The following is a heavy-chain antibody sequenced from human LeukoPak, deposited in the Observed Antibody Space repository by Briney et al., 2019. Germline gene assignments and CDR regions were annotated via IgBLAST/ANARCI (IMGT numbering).Heavy chain of an antibody. Sequence: GGSLRLSCAASGFIFTNYWMHWVRQAPGKGLVWVSRIDNDGSSTTYADSVKGRFTISRDNAKNTLSLQMNSLRPEDTAVYYCARGGGYCSGGSCYSINWFDPWGQGTLVTVSS. D-gene: IGHD2-15*01. CDR2: IDNDGSST. CDR3: ARGGGYCSGGSCYSINWFDP. V-gene: IGHV3-74*01. CDR1: GFIFTNYW. J-gene: IGHJ5*02.